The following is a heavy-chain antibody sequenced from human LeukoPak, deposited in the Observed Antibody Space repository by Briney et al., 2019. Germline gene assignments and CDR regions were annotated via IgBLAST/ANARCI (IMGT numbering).Heavy chain of an antibody. V-gene: IGHV4-59*01. CDR1: GGSISGYY. CDR2: VHYNGSP. CDR3: ARTTFWSGRSPDYHHCYMDV. J-gene: IGHJ6*03. Sequence: SETLSLTCTVSGGSISGYYWSWIRQAPGKGLEWIGYVHYNGSPNYNASLKSRVTISVDASKNQFSLEVSFVSAADTAVYYCARTTFWSGRSPDYHHCYMDVWGKGTTVTVSS. D-gene: IGHD3-3*01.